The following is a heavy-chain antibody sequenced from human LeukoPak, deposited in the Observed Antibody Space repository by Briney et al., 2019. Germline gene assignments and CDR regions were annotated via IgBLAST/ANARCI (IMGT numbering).Heavy chain of an antibody. CDR3: ARDLRGLDY. CDR2: IYYSGST. J-gene: IGHJ4*02. Sequence: PSETLSLTCTVSGGSISSYYWSWIRQPPGKGLEWIGYIYYSGSTYYNPSLKSRVTISVDTSKNQFSLKLSSVTAADTAVYYCARDLRGLDYWGQGTLVTVSS. CDR1: GGSISSYY. D-gene: IGHD5/OR15-5a*01. V-gene: IGHV4-59*06.